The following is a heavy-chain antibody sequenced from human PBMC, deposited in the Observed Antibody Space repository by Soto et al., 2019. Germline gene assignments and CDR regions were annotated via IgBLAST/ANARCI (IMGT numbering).Heavy chain of an antibody. V-gene: IGHV3-23*01. CDR2: ISGSGGST. D-gene: IGHD2-15*01. J-gene: IGHJ4*02. CDR3: AKRTCSGGSCYSGRNNYFVY. Sequence: EVQLLESGGGLVQPGGSLRLSCAASGFTFSSYAMSWVRQAPGKGLEWVSAISGSGGSTYYADSVKGRFTISRANYKNTLYLEMNSLRAEDTAIYYCAKRTCSGGSCYSGRNNYFVYWGQGTLVTVSS. CDR1: GFTFSSYA.